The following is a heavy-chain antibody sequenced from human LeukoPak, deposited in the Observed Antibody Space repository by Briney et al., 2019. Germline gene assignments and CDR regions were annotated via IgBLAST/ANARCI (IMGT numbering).Heavy chain of an antibody. CDR2: ISYDGSNK. CDR3: AKGYCSSTSCYVDY. V-gene: IGHV3-30*18. D-gene: IGHD2-2*01. Sequence: PGGSLRLSCAASGFTFSSYGMHWVRKAPGKGLEWVAVISYDGSNKYYADSVKGRFTTSRDNSKNTLYLQMNSLRAEDTAVYYCAKGYCSSTSCYVDYWGQGTLVTVSS. CDR1: GFTFSSYG. J-gene: IGHJ4*02.